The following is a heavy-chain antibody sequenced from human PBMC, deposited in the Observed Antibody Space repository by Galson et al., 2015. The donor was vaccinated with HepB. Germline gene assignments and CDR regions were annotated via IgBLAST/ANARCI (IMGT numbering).Heavy chain of an antibody. D-gene: IGHD4-23*01. J-gene: IGHJ4*02. CDR1: GYSFPTFW. Sequence: QSGAEVKKPGESLKISCKASGYSFPTFWIGWVRQMPGKGLEWMGIIYPADSDTRYSPSFQGQVTISADKSINTAYLQWSSLKASDTAVYYCARHGNIDYWGQGTLVTVSS. CDR3: ARHGNIDY. V-gene: IGHV5-51*01. CDR2: IYPADSDT.